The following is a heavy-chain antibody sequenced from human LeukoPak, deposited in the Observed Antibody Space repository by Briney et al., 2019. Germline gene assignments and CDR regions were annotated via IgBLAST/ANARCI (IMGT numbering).Heavy chain of an antibody. D-gene: IGHD1-26*01. CDR3: ARGDGWELLLFDY. V-gene: IGHV4-30-4*01. J-gene: IGHJ4*02. Sequence: SETLSLTCTVSGGSISRGDYYWSWIRQPPGKGLEWIGYIYYSGSTYYNPSLKSRVTISVDTSKNQFSLKLSSVTAADTAVYYCARGDGWELLLFDYWGQGTLVTVSS. CDR1: GGSISRGDYY. CDR2: IYYSGST.